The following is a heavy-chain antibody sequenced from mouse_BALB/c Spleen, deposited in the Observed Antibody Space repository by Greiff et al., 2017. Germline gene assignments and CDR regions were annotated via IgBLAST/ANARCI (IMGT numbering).Heavy chain of an antibody. J-gene: IGHJ4*01. D-gene: IGHD2-2*01. CDR1: GFTFSSYA. V-gene: IGHV5-9-3*01. CDR2: ISSGGSYT. Sequence: EVQGVESGGGLVKPGGSLKLSCAASGFTFSSYAMSWVRQTPEKRLEWVATISSGGSYTYYPASVKGRFTISRDNAKNTLYLQMSSLRSEDTAMYYCARQGGYDDGYAMDYWGQGTSVTVSS. CDR3: ARQGGYDDGYAMDY.